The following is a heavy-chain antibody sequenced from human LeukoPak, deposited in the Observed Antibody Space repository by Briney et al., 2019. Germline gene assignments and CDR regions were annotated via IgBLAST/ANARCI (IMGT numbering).Heavy chain of an antibody. CDR2: IYYSGST. D-gene: IGHD6-6*01. CDR3: ARAGTRIAADWYMDV. J-gene: IGHJ6*03. V-gene: IGHV4-59*08. CDR1: NGSISSYY. Sequence: SETLSLTCSVSNGSISSYYWSWIRQPPGKGLEWIGYIYYSGSTNYNPYLKSRVTISVDTSKNQFSLKLSSVTAADTAVYYCARAGTRIAADWYMDVWGKGTTVTVSS.